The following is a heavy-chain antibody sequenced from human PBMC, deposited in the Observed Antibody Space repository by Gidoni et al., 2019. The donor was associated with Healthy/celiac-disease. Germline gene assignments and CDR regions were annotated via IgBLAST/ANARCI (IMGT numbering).Heavy chain of an antibody. CDR1: GGSFSGYY. V-gene: IGHV4-34*01. CDR2: INHSGST. CDR3: ARAYVVGATWAYYMDV. J-gene: IGHJ6*03. D-gene: IGHD1-26*01. Sequence: QVQLQQWGAGLLKPSETLSLTCAVYGGSFSGYYWSWIRQPPGKGLEWIGEINHSGSTNYNPSLKSRVTISVDTSKNQFSLKLSSVTAADTAVYYCARAYVVGATWAYYMDVWGKGTTVTVSS.